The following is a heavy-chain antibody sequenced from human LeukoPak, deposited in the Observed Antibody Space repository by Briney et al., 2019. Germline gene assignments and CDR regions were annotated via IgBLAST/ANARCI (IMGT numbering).Heavy chain of an antibody. Sequence: GGSLKLSCAASGFTFSGSAMHWVRQASGKGLEWVGRIRSKANSYATAYAASVEGRFTISRDDSKNTAYLQMNSLKTEDTAVYYCAKYQLPLPSWGQGTLVTVSS. V-gene: IGHV3-73*01. D-gene: IGHD2-2*01. J-gene: IGHJ4*02. CDR2: IRSKANSYAT. CDR3: AKYQLPLPS. CDR1: GFTFSGSA.